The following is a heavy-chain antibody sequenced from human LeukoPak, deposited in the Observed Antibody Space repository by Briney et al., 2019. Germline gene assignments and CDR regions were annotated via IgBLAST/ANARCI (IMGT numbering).Heavy chain of an antibody. Sequence: GGSLRLSCAASGFTFSSFAINWVRQAPGKGLEWVSYISDTGSTIAYADSVKGRFTMSRDEAKNSLHLQMNSLRDEDTAVYYCTRRFDSWGQGVLVTVSS. J-gene: IGHJ4*02. V-gene: IGHV3-48*02. CDR1: GFTFSSFA. CDR3: TRRFDS. CDR2: ISDTGSTI.